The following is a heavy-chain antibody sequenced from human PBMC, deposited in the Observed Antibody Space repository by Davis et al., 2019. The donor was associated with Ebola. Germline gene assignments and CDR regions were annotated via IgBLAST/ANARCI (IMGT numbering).Heavy chain of an antibody. D-gene: IGHD4-17*01. Sequence: SETLSLTCAVYVGSFSGYYWSWIRQSPGKGLEWIGEITHRGSTNYNPSLKSRVTISVDTSKNQFSLRLSSVTAADTAVYYCARVNGDYYYYGMDVWGQGTTVTVSS. CDR3: ARVNGDYYYYGMDV. CDR2: ITHRGST. J-gene: IGHJ6*02. V-gene: IGHV4-34*01. CDR1: VGSFSGYY.